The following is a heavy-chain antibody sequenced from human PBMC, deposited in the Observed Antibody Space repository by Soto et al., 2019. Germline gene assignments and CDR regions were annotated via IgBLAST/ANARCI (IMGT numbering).Heavy chain of an antibody. Sequence: SETLSLTCAVYGGSFSGYYWSWIRQPPGKGLEWIGEINHSGSTNYNPSLKSRVTISVDTSKNQFSLKLSSVTAADTAVYYCARVYSSSSPFAYWGQGTLVTVSS. CDR2: INHSGST. V-gene: IGHV4-34*01. CDR1: GGSFSGYY. CDR3: ARVYSSSSPFAY. D-gene: IGHD6-6*01. J-gene: IGHJ4*02.